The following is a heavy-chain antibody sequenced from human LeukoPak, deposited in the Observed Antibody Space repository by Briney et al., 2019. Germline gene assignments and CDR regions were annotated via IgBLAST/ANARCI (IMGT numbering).Heavy chain of an antibody. CDR3: TRAIRHQLLSDY. Sequence: GASVKVSCKASGYTFFNYDINWVRQATGQGPERMGWMNPDSGNTGYAQKFQGRVTMTRDSSITTAYMELISLRFEDTAVYYCTRAIRHQLLSDYWGQGTLVTVSS. V-gene: IGHV1-8*02. CDR2: MNPDSGNT. D-gene: IGHD2-2*01. J-gene: IGHJ4*02. CDR1: GYTFFNYD.